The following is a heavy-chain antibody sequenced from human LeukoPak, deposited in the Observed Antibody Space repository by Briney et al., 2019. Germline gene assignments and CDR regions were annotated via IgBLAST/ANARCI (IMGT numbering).Heavy chain of an antibody. CDR1: GGSISSGSYY. Sequence: PSQTLSLTCTVSGGSISSGSYYWSWIRQAAGKGVEWIGRIYTGGSTNYNPSLKSRVTISVDTSKNQFSLKLSSVTAADTAVYYRARDKRGGSPYYFDSWGQGTLVTVSS. CDR3: ARDKRGGSPYYFDS. CDR2: IYTGGST. V-gene: IGHV4-61*02. J-gene: IGHJ4*02. D-gene: IGHD2-15*01.